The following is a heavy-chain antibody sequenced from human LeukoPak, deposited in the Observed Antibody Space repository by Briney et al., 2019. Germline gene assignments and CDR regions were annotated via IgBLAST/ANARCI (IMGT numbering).Heavy chain of an antibody. D-gene: IGHD4-17*01. CDR1: GFTFRTYA. V-gene: IGHV3-23*01. Sequence: HSGGSLRLSCTGSGFTFRTYAFSWVRQAPGKGLEWVSAIGDSGGSTYYADSVKGRFTISRDNSKNTLYLQMNSLRAEDTAVYYCAKRSDYGINKNYFDYWGQGTLVTVSS. CDR2: IGDSGGST. J-gene: IGHJ4*02. CDR3: AKRSDYGINKNYFDY.